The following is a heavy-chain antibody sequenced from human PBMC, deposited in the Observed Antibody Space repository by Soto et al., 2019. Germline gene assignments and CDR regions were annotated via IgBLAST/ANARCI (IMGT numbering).Heavy chain of an antibody. D-gene: IGHD6-13*01. Sequence: QVQLVQSGAEVKKPGASVKVSCKASGYTFVSYGISWVRQAPGQGLEWMGWISGYNDNVNYAPNVQGRVTMTKDTSTNMAYMELRSLRSDDTAVYYCAIDVAGQHGDYWGQGTLITVSS. CDR3: AIDVAGQHGDY. CDR2: ISGYNDNV. V-gene: IGHV1-18*01. CDR1: GYTFVSYG. J-gene: IGHJ4*02.